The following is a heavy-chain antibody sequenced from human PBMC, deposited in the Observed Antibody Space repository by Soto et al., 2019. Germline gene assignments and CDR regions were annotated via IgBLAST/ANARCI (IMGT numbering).Heavy chain of an antibody. J-gene: IGHJ6*04. CDR3: ARHFSSSWYSSGDYYGMEV. V-gene: IGHV5-10-1*01. D-gene: IGHD6-13*01. CDR1: GYSFTSYW. CDR2: IDPSDSYT. Sequence: LGESLQISCKGSGYSFTSYWISWVRQMPGKGLEWIGRIDPSDSYTNYSPSFQGHVTISADKSISTAYLQWSSLKASDTAMYYCARHFSSSWYSSGDYYGMEVWGEGTKVTVSS.